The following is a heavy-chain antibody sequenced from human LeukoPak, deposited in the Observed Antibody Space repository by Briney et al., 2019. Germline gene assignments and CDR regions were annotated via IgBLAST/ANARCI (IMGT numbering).Heavy chain of an antibody. J-gene: IGHJ6*03. CDR2: ISWDGGST. Sequence: GGSLRLSCAASGFTFDDYAMHWVRQAPGKGLEWVSLISWDGGSTYYADSVKVRFTISRDNSKNSLYLQMNSLRAEDTALYYCAKDARVDTAMVGGGYYYYYYMDVWGKGTTVTVSS. CDR1: GFTFDDYA. V-gene: IGHV3-43D*03. D-gene: IGHD5-18*01. CDR3: AKDARVDTAMVGGGYYYYYYMDV.